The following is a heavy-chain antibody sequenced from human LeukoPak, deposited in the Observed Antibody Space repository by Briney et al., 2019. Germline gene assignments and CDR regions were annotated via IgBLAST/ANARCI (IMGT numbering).Heavy chain of an antibody. V-gene: IGHV3-11*01. Sequence: GGSLRLSCAASGFTFSDYYMSWIRQAPGKGLEWVSYISSSGSTIYYADSVKGRFTISRDNAKNSLYLQMNSLRAEDTAVYYCARGRSSSWYDLYYFDYWGQGTLVTVSP. D-gene: IGHD6-13*01. CDR2: ISSSGSTI. CDR3: ARGRSSSWYDLYYFDY. CDR1: GFTFSDYY. J-gene: IGHJ4*02.